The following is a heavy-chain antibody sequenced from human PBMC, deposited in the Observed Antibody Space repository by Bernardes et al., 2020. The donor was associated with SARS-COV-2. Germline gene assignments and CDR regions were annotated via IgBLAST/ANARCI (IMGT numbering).Heavy chain of an antibody. CDR2: ITSSSSYK. V-gene: IGHV3-21*01. D-gene: IGHD1-7*01. J-gene: IGHJ4*02. CDR1: EFTFSSYA. Sequence: GRPLRFSCAASEFTFSSYAMSWVRRGPGKGLEWVSSITSSSSYKYYADSVKGRFTISRDNAKNSLYLQMNSLRAEDTAVYYCARESDWNYVFDYWGQGTLVTVSS. CDR3: ARESDWNYVFDY.